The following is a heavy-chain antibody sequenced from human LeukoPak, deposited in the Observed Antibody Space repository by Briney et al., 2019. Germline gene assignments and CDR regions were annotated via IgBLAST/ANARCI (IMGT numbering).Heavy chain of an antibody. Sequence: GGSLRLSCAASRFSFSNYWMHWVRHAPGKGLVWVSRVKSDGSNPSYADSVKGRFTISRDNAENMLYLQMNTLGAEDTAVYYCARDIVSGPGSLDYWGQGTLVTVSS. CDR1: RFSFSNYW. CDR2: VKSDGSNP. CDR3: ARDIVSGPGSLDY. V-gene: IGHV3-74*01. D-gene: IGHD3-10*01. J-gene: IGHJ4*02.